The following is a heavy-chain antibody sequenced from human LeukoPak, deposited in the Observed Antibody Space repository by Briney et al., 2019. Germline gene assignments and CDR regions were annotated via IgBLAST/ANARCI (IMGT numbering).Heavy chain of an antibody. V-gene: IGHV3-48*02. CDR1: GFTFSSFG. D-gene: IGHD4-17*01. CDR2: ISSSSSTI. CDR3: ARDRDYAFDY. Sequence: GGSPRLSCAASGFTFSSFGINWVRLAPGKGLKWLSYISSSSSTISYADSVKGRFTISRDNAKNSLYLQMNSLRDEDTAVYYCARDRDYAFDYWGQEALVTVSS. J-gene: IGHJ4*02.